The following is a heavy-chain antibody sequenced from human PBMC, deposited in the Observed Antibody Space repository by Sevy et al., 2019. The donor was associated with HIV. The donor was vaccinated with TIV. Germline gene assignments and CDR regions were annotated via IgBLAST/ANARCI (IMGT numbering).Heavy chain of an antibody. CDR2: IRSDGTDE. Sequence: GGSLRLSCSTSGFILSNFAMHWVRQAPGKGPEWVTYIRSDGTDEHYAASVKGRFSVSRDVYKNTVYQHMNYLWPEDTAVYYCTKTSGFTSGYDFSYESWGRGTLVTVSS. CDR1: GFILSNFA. V-gene: IGHV3-30*02. D-gene: IGHD3-3*01. J-gene: IGHJ4*02. CDR3: TKTSGFTSGYDFSYES.